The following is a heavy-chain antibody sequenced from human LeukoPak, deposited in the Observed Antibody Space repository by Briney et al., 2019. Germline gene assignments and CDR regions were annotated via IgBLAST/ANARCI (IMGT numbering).Heavy chain of an antibody. Sequence: SVKVSCKASGGTFSSYAISWVRQAPGQGLEWMGGIIPIFGTANYAQKFQGRVTITADESTSTAYMELSSLRSEDTAVYFCARAQWLGYNWFDPWGQGTLVTVSS. J-gene: IGHJ5*02. CDR3: ARAQWLGYNWFDP. V-gene: IGHV1-69*01. CDR2: IIPIFGTA. CDR1: GGTFSSYA. D-gene: IGHD6-19*01.